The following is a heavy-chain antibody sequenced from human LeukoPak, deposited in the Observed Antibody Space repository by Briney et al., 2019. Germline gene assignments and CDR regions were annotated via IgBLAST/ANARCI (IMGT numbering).Heavy chain of an antibody. CDR3: ARGAGYNYPYYFDY. Sequence: PGGSLRLSCAASGFTVSSNYMSWVRQAPGKGLEWVSVIYSCGSTYYADSVKGRFTISRDNSKNTLYLQMNSLRAEDTAVYYCARGAGYNYPYYFDYWGQGTLVTVSS. CDR2: IYSCGST. D-gene: IGHD5-24*01. J-gene: IGHJ4*02. V-gene: IGHV3-53*01. CDR1: GFTVSSNY.